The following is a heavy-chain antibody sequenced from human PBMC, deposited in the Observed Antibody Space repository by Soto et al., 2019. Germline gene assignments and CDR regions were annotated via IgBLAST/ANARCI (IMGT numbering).Heavy chain of an antibody. J-gene: IGHJ4*02. D-gene: IGHD3-3*01. CDR3: ARRDFWSGYLGF. V-gene: IGHV1-69*06. CDR2: IIPIFGTA. CDR1: GGTFSSYA. Sequence: SVKVSCKASGGTFSSYAISWVRQAPGQGLEWMGGIIPIFGTANYAQKFQGRVTITADKSTSTAYMELSSLRSEDTAVYYCARRDFWSGYLGFWGQGTLVTVSS.